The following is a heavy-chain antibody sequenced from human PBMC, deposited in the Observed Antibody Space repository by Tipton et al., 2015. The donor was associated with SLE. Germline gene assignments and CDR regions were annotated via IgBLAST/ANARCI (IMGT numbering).Heavy chain of an antibody. CDR3: AGRRWYCSSTSCLMDV. J-gene: IGHJ6*04. Sequence: ATSGFTFSSYGMHWVRQAPGKGLEWVAVIWYDGSNKYYADSVKGRFTISRDNSKNTLYLQMNSLRAEDTAVYYCAGRRWYCSSTSCLMDVWGKGTTVTVSS. CDR2: IWYDGSNK. D-gene: IGHD2-2*01. V-gene: IGHV3-33*01. CDR1: GFTFSSYG.